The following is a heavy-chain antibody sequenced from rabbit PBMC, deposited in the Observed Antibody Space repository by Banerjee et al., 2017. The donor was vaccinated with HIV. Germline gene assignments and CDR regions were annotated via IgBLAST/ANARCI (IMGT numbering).Heavy chain of an antibody. CDR2: IGPVFVST. V-gene: IGHV1S47*01. J-gene: IGHJ4*01. Sequence: QQQLVESGGGLVQPEGSLTLTCKASGIDFSSYGISWVRQAPGKGLEWIGYIGPVFVSTYYASWVNGRFSISRENTQNTVSLQMNSLTVADTATYFCVRDRGAGASSSDYSNNLWGQGTLV. CDR3: VRDRGAGASSSDYSNNL. D-gene: IGHD1-1*01. CDR1: GIDFSSYG.